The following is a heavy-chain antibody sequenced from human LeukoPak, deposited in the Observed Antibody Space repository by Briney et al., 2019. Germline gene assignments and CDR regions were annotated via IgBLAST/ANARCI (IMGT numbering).Heavy chain of an antibody. V-gene: IGHV1-2*06. CDR1: GYTFTCYY. D-gene: IGHD6-6*01. CDR3: RRDHREYSRLYRFDH. J-gene: IGHJ5*02. CDR2: INPNSGGT. Sequence: AAVKVSCKSSGYTFTCYYMHGVRQAPGQGREWMGRINPNSGGTNYAQKFQGRVTMTRHTSISAAYIELSTLNADAKAVYYCRRDHREYSRLYRFDHWPQGTVVTVSS.